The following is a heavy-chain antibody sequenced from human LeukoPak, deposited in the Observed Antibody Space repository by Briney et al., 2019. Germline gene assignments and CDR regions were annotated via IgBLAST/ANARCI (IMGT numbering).Heavy chain of an antibody. D-gene: IGHD3/OR15-3a*01. CDR2: IYTSGST. J-gene: IGHJ4*02. CDR1: GGSISSGSYY. V-gene: IGHV4-61*02. Sequence: PSEVLSLTCTVSGGSISSGSYYWSWIRQPAGKGLEWIGRIYTSGSTNYNPSLKSRVTISVDTSKNQFSLKLSSVTAADTAVYYCARITSGGTGYDYWGQGTLVTVSS. CDR3: ARITSGGTGYDY.